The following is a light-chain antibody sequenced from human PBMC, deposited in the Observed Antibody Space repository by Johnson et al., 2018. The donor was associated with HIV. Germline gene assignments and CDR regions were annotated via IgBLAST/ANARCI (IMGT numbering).Light chain of an antibody. CDR1: SSNIGRNY. J-gene: IGLJ1*01. CDR3: GTWDNSLKAGV. V-gene: IGLV1-51*02. CDR2: QNT. Sequence: HSVLTQPPSVSAAPGQMVTISCSGSSSNIGRNYVSWYQQLPGTAPKLLIYQNTWRPSWIPDRFSGSTSGASATLAITGLQTGDEADYYCGTWDNSLKAGVLGTGTKVTVL.